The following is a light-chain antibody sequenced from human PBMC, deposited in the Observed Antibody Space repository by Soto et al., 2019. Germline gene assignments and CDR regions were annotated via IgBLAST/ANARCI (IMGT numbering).Light chain of an antibody. CDR1: ENIDNY. J-gene: IGKJ4*01. CDR3: QQGYDLPIT. Sequence: DIQMTQSPSSVSASVGDRVTFTCRASENIDNYLAWYQQKPGKAPKLLIYLASTLQSGVPSRFRGSGYGRDFSLTVSSLQPEDFATYICQQGYDLPITFGGGTKVEF. CDR2: LAS. V-gene: IGKV1D-12*01.